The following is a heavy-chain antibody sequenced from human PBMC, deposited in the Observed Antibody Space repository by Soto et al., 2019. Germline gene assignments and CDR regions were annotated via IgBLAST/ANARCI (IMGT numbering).Heavy chain of an antibody. D-gene: IGHD4-17*01. CDR1: VGSISRSSYY. J-gene: IGHJ4*02. V-gene: IGHV4-39*01. Sequence: QLQLQESGPGLVKPSETLSLTCTVSVGSISRSSYYWGWIRQPPGKGLEWIGSIYYSGSTYYNPSLKSRLTISVDTSKNQFSLKLSSVTAADTAVYYCARQYGSNDYWGQGTLVTVSS. CDR2: IYYSGST. CDR3: ARQYGSNDY.